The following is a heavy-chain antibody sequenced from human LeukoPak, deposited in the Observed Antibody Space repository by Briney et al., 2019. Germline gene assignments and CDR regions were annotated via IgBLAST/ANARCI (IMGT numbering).Heavy chain of an antibody. CDR2: ISSSGSTI. D-gene: IGHD3-3*01. J-gene: IGHJ4*02. CDR1: GFIFSDYY. CDR3: ARPRYYDFWSGYSY. Sequence: KPGGSLRLSCAASGFIFSDYYMGWIRQAPGKGLEWVSYISSSGSTIYYADSVKGRFTISRDNAKNSLYLQMNSLRAEDTAVYYCARPRYYDFWSGYSYWGQGTLVTVSS. V-gene: IGHV3-11*04.